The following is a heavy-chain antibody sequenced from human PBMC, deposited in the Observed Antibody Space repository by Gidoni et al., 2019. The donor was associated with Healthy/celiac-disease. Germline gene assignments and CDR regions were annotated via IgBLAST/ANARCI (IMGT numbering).Heavy chain of an antibody. D-gene: IGHD3-10*01. Sequence: QLQLQESGPGLVKPSETLSLTCTVSGGSISSSSYYWGWIRQPPGKGLEWIGSIYYSGSTYYNPSLKSRVTISVDTSKNQFSLKLSSVTAADTAVYYCARDYNGDYYYGMDVWGQGTTVTVSS. CDR2: IYYSGST. J-gene: IGHJ6*02. CDR1: GGSISSSSYY. CDR3: ARDYNGDYYYGMDV. V-gene: IGHV4-39*07.